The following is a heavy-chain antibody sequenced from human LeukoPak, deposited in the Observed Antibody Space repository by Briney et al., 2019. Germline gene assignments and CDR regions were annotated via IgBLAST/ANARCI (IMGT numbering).Heavy chain of an antibody. D-gene: IGHD3-9*01. Sequence: SETLSLTXTVSGGSISSYYWSWIRQPAGKGLGWIGRIYTSGSTNYNPSLKSRVTMSVDTSKNQFSLKLSSVTAADTAVYYCARSIDILTGYFYYYYYMDVWGKGTTVTVSS. CDR3: ARSIDILTGYFYYYYYMDV. CDR2: IYTSGST. CDR1: GGSISSYY. V-gene: IGHV4-4*07. J-gene: IGHJ6*03.